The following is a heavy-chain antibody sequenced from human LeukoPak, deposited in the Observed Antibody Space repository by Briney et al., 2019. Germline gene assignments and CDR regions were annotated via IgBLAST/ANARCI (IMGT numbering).Heavy chain of an antibody. CDR2: ISSSSSTI. D-gene: IGHD6-13*01. V-gene: IGHV3-48*01. Sequence: GGSLRLSCAASGFTFSSYSMNWVRQAPGKGLEWVSYISSSSSTIYYADSVKGRFTISRDNAKNSLYLQMNSLRAEDTAVYYCVRETVGIAAASAFDPWGQGTLVTVSS. CDR3: VRETVGIAAASAFDP. CDR1: GFTFSSYS. J-gene: IGHJ5*02.